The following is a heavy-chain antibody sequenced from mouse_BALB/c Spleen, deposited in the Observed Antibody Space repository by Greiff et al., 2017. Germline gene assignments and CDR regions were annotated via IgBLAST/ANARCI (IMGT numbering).Heavy chain of an antibody. J-gene: IGHJ3*01. Sequence: VQLQQSGPELVKPGASVKISCKASGYSFTSYYIHWVKQRPGQGLEWIGWIFPGSGNTKYNEKFKGKATLTADTSSSTAYMQLSSLTSEDSAVYFCAREGYYDSFAYWGQGTLVTVSA. CDR1: GYSFTSYY. V-gene: IGHV1-66*01. CDR3: AREGYYDSFAY. CDR2: IFPGSGNT. D-gene: IGHD2-4*01.